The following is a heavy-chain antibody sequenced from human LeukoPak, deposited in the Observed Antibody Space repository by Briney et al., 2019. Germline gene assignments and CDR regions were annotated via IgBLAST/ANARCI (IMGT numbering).Heavy chain of an antibody. CDR3: ARDPGVYSSGWYPSPYYMDV. Sequence: SETLSLTCAVYGGSFSSYYWGWIRQPPGKGLEWIGSIYYSGSTYYNPSLKGRVTISVDTSKNQFSLKLSSVTAAGTAVYYCARDPGVYSSGWYPSPYYMDVWGKGTSVTVSS. J-gene: IGHJ6*03. D-gene: IGHD6-19*01. CDR1: GGSFSSYY. V-gene: IGHV4-39*07. CDR2: IYYSGST.